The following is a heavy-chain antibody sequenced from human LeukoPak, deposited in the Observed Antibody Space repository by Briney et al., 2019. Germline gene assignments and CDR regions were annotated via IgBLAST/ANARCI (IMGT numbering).Heavy chain of an antibody. CDR1: GFTISNYG. CDR2: ISSSGSGT. V-gene: IGHV3-23*01. J-gene: IGHJ3*02. Sequence: PGGSLRLSCAASGFTISNYGMSWARQAPGKGLEWVSIISSSGSGTHYADSVKGRFTISRDNSKNTVFLQMNSLRAEDTAVYYCARGSGGSGYYLPFDIWGQGAMVTVSS. CDR3: ARGSGGSGYYLPFDI. D-gene: IGHD5-12*01.